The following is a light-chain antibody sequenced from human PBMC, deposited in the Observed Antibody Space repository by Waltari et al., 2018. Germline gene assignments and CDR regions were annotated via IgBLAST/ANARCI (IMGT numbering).Light chain of an antibody. CDR3: QTGGHGTWV. CDR2: VNSDGSH. V-gene: IGLV4-69*01. Sequence: HLVLPQSTSAAASLGASTTHTPTLSSGPSTNILAGLQQEQPGRGPRYLMKVNSDGSHSRGDGIPDRFSGSSSGAERYLTISSLQSEDEADYYCQTGGHGTWVFGGGTKLTVL. J-gene: IGLJ3*02. CDR1: SGPSTNI.